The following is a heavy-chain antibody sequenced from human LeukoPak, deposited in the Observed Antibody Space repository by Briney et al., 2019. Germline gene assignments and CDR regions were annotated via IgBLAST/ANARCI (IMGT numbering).Heavy chain of an antibody. CDR1: GGSIRSTTYY. CDR2: IYTSGST. D-gene: IGHD3-10*01. CDR3: ARSTMAYYGSGSYIY. V-gene: IGHV4-61*02. J-gene: IGHJ4*02. Sequence: SETLSLTCSVSGGSIRSTTYYWSWIRQPAGKGLEWIGRIYTSGSTNYNPSLKSRVTMSVDASKNQFSLKLSSVTAADTAVYYCARSTMAYYGSGSYIYWGQGTLVTVSS.